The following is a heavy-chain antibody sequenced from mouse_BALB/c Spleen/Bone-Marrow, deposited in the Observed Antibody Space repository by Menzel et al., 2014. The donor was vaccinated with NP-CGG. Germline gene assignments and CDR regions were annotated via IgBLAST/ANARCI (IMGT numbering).Heavy chain of an antibody. D-gene: IGHD1-1*01. CDR1: GFAFSSYD. CDR2: ISSGGGST. CDR3: ARQILRGFGY. Sequence: VQLQQSGGGLVNPGGSLKLSCAASGFAFSSYDMSWVRQTPEKRLEWVAYISSGGGSTYYADTVKGRFTISRDNAKNTLYLQMSSLKSEDTAMYYCARQILRGFGYWGQGTPVTVSA. J-gene: IGHJ3*02. V-gene: IGHV5-12-1*01.